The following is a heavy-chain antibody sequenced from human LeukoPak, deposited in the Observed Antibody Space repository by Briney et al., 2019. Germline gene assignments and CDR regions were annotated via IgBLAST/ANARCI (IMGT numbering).Heavy chain of an antibody. J-gene: IGHJ3*02. CDR2: IRSTGSII. V-gene: IGHV3-48*03. CDR1: GFTFSSYE. D-gene: IGHD4-23*01. Sequence: PGGSLRLSCVASGFTFSSYEMNWVRQAPGKGLEWVSYIRSTGSIIFYADSVKGRFTISRDNANTSLYLQMNSLSAEDTALYYCARVNDYGGNDDAFDIWGQGTMVTVSS. CDR3: ARVNDYGGNDDAFDI.